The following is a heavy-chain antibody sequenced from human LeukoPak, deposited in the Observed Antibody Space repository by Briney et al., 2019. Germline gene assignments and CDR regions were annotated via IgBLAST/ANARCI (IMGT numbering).Heavy chain of an antibody. D-gene: IGHD6-6*01. Sequence: SVKVSCKASGFTFTSSAVQWVRQARGQRLEWIGWIVVGSGNTNYAQKFQERVTITRDMSTSTAYMELSSLRSEDTAVYYCARVSIAARLNYYYGMDVWGQGTTVTVSS. CDR1: GFTFTSSA. J-gene: IGHJ6*02. V-gene: IGHV1-58*01. CDR2: IVVGSGNT. CDR3: ARVSIAARLNYYYGMDV.